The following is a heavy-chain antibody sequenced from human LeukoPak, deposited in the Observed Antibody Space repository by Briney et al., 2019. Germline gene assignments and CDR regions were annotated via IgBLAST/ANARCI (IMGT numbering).Heavy chain of an antibody. J-gene: IGHJ6*02. V-gene: IGHV3-23*01. CDR2: ISGSGGST. CDR3: AKVAGATPRYYGMDV. Sequence: GGSLRLSCAASGFTFSSYALSGVREAPGEGLEWVSAISGSGGSTSYADSVKGRFTISRDNSKNTLYLQMNSLRAEDTAVYYCAKVAGATPRYYGMDVWGQGTTVTVSS. CDR1: GFTFSSYA. D-gene: IGHD1-26*01.